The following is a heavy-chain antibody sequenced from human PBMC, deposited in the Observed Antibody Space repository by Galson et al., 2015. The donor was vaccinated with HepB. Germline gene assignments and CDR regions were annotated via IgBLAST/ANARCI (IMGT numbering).Heavy chain of an antibody. Sequence: SLRLSCAASGFTFSSYAMHWVRQAPGKGLEWVAVISYDGSNKYYADSVKGRFTISRDNSKNTLYLQMNSLRAEDTAVYYCARGGIQPPLGMDVWGQGTTVTVSS. D-gene: IGHD5-18*01. J-gene: IGHJ6*02. CDR2: ISYDGSNK. CDR1: GFTFSSYA. CDR3: ARGGIQPPLGMDV. V-gene: IGHV3-30-3*01.